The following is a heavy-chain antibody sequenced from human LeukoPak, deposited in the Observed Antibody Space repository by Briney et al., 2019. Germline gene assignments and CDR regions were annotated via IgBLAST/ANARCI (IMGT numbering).Heavy chain of an antibody. J-gene: IGHJ4*02. D-gene: IGHD2-2*02. V-gene: IGHV4-39*01. CDR3: ARRCSSTSCYTGTDY. CDR1: GGSISSSRYY. CDR2: IYYSGRN. Sequence: SETLSLTCTVSGGSISSSRYYWRWVRQPPGKGREWIGCIYYSGRNYYNHSLKSRVTISVDTSKNQVSLKLSSVTAADTAVDYCARRCSSTSCYTGTDYWGQGTLVTASS.